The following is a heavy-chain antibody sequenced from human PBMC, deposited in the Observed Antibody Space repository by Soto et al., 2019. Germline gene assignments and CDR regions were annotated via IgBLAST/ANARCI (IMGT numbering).Heavy chain of an antibody. V-gene: IGHV3-73*01. Sequence: VGSLRLSCAASGFTFSDSAIHWVRQASGKGLEWVGRISGKPRGYATTYPASVKGRFSFSRDDSKNAAYLQMNSLKTEDTAVYYCTKLVWQDGFDIWGQGTMVTVSS. CDR3: TKLVWQDGFDI. J-gene: IGHJ3*02. CDR2: ISGKPRGYAT. CDR1: GFTFSDSA. D-gene: IGHD3-16*01.